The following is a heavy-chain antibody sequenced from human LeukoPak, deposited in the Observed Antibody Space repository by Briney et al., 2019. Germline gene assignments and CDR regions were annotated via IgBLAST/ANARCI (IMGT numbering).Heavy chain of an antibody. V-gene: IGHV3-23*01. D-gene: IGHD1-26*01. J-gene: IGHJ4*02. CDR2: LSGSGVST. Sequence: PGGSLRLSCAASGFPFSSYAMSWVRQAPGKGLEWVSALSGSGVSTYYTDSVKCRFTISRDKSKNTLYLQMDSLRAEDTAVYYCARSVDDWGQGTLVIVSS. CDR1: GFPFSSYA. CDR3: ARSVDD.